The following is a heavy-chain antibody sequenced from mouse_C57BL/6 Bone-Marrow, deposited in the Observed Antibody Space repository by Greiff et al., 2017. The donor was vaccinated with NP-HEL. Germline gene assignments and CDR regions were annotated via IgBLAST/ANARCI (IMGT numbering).Heavy chain of an antibody. CDR3: ARRWYDPYFDY. J-gene: IGHJ2*01. V-gene: IGHV1-76*01. CDR1: GYTFTDYY. D-gene: IGHD2-1*01. Sequence: VQLQQSGAELVRPGASVKLSCKAFGYTFTDYYINWVKQRPGQGLEWIARIYPGSGNTYYNEKFKGKATLTAEKSSSTAYMQLSSLTSEDSAVYFCARRWYDPYFDYWGQGTTLTVSS. CDR2: IYPGSGNT.